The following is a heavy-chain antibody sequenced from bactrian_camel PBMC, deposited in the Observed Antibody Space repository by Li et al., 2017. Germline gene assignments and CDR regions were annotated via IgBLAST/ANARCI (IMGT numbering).Heavy chain of an antibody. J-gene: IGHJ4*01. CDR2: ITSLPSLFRAA. CDR1: GITFSRHD. CDR3: AAKRMTAVWGGGSVRSPSDYND. Sequence: VQLVESGGGLVQPGGSLRLSCAASGITFSRHDMSWVRQAPGKEVEWVAGITSLPSLFRAASYADSVRGRFTLSRDNAKNIAVLQMDRLNIENTATYYCAAKRMTAVWGGGSVRSPSDYNDWGQGTQVTVS. V-gene: IGHV3S40*01. D-gene: IGHD3*01.